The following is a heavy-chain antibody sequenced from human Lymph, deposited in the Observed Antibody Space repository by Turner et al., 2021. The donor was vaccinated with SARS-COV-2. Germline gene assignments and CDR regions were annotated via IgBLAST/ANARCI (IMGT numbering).Heavy chain of an antibody. Sequence: QVQLVQSGAEVKKPGASVKVSCKASGCTFTGHYMHWVRQAPGQGVEWMGWINPNSGDTNYAQKFQGRVTMTRDTSISTGYIELSRLRSDDTAVYYCARGASVTPDRYYYYYYGMDVWGQGTTVTVSS. J-gene: IGHJ6*02. CDR3: ARGASVTPDRYYYYYYGMDV. D-gene: IGHD4-17*01. CDR2: INPNSGDT. V-gene: IGHV1-2*02. CDR1: GCTFTGHY.